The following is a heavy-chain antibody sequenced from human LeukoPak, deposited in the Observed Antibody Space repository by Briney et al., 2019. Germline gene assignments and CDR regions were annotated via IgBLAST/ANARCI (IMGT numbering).Heavy chain of an antibody. Sequence: GESLKISCKGSGYTFANYWIGWVRQMPGKGLEWMGIIYPGDSDIRVSPSFQGQVTISADKSISTAYLQWTSLKASDTAIYYCARLLVLRGQKDWYFDLWGRGTLVTVSS. D-gene: IGHD3-3*01. CDR1: GYTFANYW. CDR3: ARLLVLRGQKDWYFDL. V-gene: IGHV5-51*01. J-gene: IGHJ2*01. CDR2: IYPGDSDI.